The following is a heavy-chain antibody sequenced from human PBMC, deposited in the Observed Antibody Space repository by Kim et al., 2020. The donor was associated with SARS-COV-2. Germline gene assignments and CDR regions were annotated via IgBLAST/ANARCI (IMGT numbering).Heavy chain of an antibody. CDR3: AKDQSGLCAFDI. J-gene: IGHJ3*02. Sequence: GGSLRLSCAASGFTFSSYWMTWVRQAPGKGLEWVANVNEDGTGKYYVDSVKGRFIISRDNAKNSLYLQMNSLRAEDTAVYFCAKDQSGLCAFDIWGQGTVGSVSS. CDR1: GFTFSSYW. V-gene: IGHV3-7*03. CDR2: VNEDGTGK. D-gene: IGHD6-25*01.